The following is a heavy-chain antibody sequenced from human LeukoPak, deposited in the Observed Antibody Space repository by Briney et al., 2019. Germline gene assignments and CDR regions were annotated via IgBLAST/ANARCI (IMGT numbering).Heavy chain of an antibody. Sequence: GGSLRLSCAASGFTFSNYWMDWVRQAPGKGLEWVANIKQDGGEKYYVDSVKGRFTISRDNAKNSLFLQMNSLRAEDTAVYYCARDRDWYSFESWGQGTLVTVSS. V-gene: IGHV3-7*01. CDR1: GFTFSNYW. CDR2: IKQDGGEK. CDR3: ARDRDWYSFES. J-gene: IGHJ4*02. D-gene: IGHD1-26*01.